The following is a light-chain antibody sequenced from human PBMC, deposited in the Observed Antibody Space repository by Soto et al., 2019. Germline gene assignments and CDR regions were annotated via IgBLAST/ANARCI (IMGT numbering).Light chain of an antibody. CDR2: DVS. CDR1: SSDVGGYNF. V-gene: IGLV2-14*01. J-gene: IGLJ2*01. Sequence: QSALTQPASVSGSPGQSITISCTGTSSDVGGYNFVSWYQNHPGKAPKLIISDVSNRPSGISNRFSGSKSGKTASLTISGLQVEDEADYYCSSYTTSSTLVVLGGGTKLTVL. CDR3: SSYTTSSTLVV.